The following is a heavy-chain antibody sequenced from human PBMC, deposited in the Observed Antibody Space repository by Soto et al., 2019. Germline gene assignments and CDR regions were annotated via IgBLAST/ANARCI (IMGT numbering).Heavy chain of an antibody. CDR3: ARAPNTVVTRHAFDI. CDR1: GYTFTSYY. CDR2: INPSGGST. Sequence: VSVKVSCKASGYTFTSYYMHWVRQAPGQGLEWMGIINPSGGSTSYAQKFQGRVTMTRDTSTSTVYMELSSLRSEDTAVYYCARAPNTVVTRHAFDIWGQGTTVTVSS. D-gene: IGHD2-21*02. J-gene: IGHJ3*02. V-gene: IGHV1-46*01.